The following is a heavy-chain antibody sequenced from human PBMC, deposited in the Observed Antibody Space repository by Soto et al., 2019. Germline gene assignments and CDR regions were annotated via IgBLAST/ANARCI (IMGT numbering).Heavy chain of an antibody. D-gene: IGHD1-26*01. V-gene: IGHV3-48*02. CDR3: ARVSTTWEDDY. CDR1: GFTFSDYG. Sequence: EVQLVESGGGLVQPGGSLRLSCAASGFTFSDYGVNWVRQAPGKGLEWISYLSSGSDTIYYADSVKGRFTISRDNAKKSLFLQMTSLRDEDTAVYYCARVSTTWEDDYWGQGTLVTVSS. CDR2: LSSGSDTI. J-gene: IGHJ4*02.